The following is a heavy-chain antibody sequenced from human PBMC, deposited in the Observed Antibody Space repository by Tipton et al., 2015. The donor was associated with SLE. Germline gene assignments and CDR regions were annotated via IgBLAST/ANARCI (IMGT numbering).Heavy chain of an antibody. D-gene: IGHD6-19*01. CDR3: ARLVGGWHYFDY. CDR2: IYHNGIT. V-gene: IGHV4-39*07. CDR1: GDSISYSSYY. J-gene: IGHJ4*02. Sequence: TLSLTCTVSGDSISYSSYYWGWLRQPPLRGLEWIGSIYHNGITDYNPSLRSRVTTSVDTSKNHFSLKVRSVTAADTAVYYCARLVGGWHYFDYWGQGMLVSVSS.